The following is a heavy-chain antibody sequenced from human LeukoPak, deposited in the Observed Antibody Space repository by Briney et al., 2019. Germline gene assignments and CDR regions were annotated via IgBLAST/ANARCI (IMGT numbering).Heavy chain of an antibody. V-gene: IGHV3-7*01. CDR3: ARGPEQWLIT. Sequence: PGGSLRLSCAASGFTFSSYWMSWVRQAPGKGLEWVANIKQDGSEKYYVDSVKGRFTISRDNAKNSLYLQMDRLTDEDTAIYYCARGPEQWLITWGQGTLVTVSS. CDR1: GFTFSSYW. D-gene: IGHD6-19*01. CDR2: IKQDGSEK. J-gene: IGHJ5*02.